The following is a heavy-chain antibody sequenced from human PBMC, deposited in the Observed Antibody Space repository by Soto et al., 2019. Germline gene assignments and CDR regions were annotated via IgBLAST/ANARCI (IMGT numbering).Heavy chain of an antibody. CDR2: IRSKANSYAT. D-gene: IGHD3-10*01. Sequence: EVQLVESGGGLVQPGGSLKLSCAASGFTFSGSAMHWVRQASGKGLEWVGRIRSKANSYATAYAASVKGRFTISRDDSKNTAYLQMDSLKTEDTAVFYCTSGITMVRGVPYYYGMDVWGQGITVTVSS. CDR1: GFTFSGSA. CDR3: TSGITMVRGVPYYYGMDV. V-gene: IGHV3-73*02. J-gene: IGHJ6*02.